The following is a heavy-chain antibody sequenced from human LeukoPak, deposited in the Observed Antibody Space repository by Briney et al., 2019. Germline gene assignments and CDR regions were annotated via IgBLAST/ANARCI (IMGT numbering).Heavy chain of an antibody. Sequence: TSETLSLTCTVSGGSISSYYWSWIRQPPGKGLEWIGYIYTSGRTNYNPSLKSRVTISVDTSKNQFSLKLGSVTAADTAVYYCARQYYDILTGYYKGGAFDIWGQGTMVTVSS. CDR1: GGSISSYY. CDR3: ARQYYDILTGYYKGGAFDI. D-gene: IGHD3-9*01. J-gene: IGHJ3*02. V-gene: IGHV4-4*09. CDR2: IYTSGRT.